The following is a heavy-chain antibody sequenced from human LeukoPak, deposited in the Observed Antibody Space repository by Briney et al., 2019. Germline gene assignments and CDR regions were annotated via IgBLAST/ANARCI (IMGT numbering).Heavy chain of an antibody. CDR1: GFTFSSYG. CDR3: ARAYSGRYGLGYYYMDV. Sequence: PGGSLRLSSAASGFTFSSYGMRWVRQAPGKGLEWDSSISTSSSYIYYADSVKGRFTISRDNAKNSLYLQMNSLRAEDTAVYYCARAYSGRYGLGYYYMDVWGKGTTVTISS. CDR2: ISTSSSYI. J-gene: IGHJ6*03. V-gene: IGHV3-21*01. D-gene: IGHD1-26*01.